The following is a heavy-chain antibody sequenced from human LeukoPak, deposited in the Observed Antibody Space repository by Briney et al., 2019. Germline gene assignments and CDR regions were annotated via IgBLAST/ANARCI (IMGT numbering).Heavy chain of an antibody. CDR2: ISSSGSTI. CDR3: ASNYAYYYDSSGYYTT. V-gene: IGHV3-11*04. CDR1: GFTFSDYY. D-gene: IGHD3-22*01. J-gene: IGHJ5*02. Sequence: GGSLRLSCAASGFTFSDYYMSWIRQAPGTGLEWVSYISSSGSTIYYADSVKGRFTISRDNAKNSLYLQMNSLRAEDTAVYYCASNYAYYYDSSGYYTTWGPGTLVTVSS.